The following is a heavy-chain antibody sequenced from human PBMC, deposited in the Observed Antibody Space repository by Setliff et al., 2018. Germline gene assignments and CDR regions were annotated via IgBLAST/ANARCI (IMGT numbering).Heavy chain of an antibody. J-gene: IGHJ6*04. V-gene: IGHV4-61*09. D-gene: IGHD3-3*01. CDR1: GGSISNTFYY. CDR3: ARMSGFLYIDV. CDR2: IYTSWST. Sequence: SETLSLTCAVSGGSISNTFYYWTWIRQPAGKGLEWIGQIYTSWSTNYNPSLKSRVTISVDTSKNQFSLQLSSVTAADTAVYYCARMSGFLYIDVWGKGTTVT.